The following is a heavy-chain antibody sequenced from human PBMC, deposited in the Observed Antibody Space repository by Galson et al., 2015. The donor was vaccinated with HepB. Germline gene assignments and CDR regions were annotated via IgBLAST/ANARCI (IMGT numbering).Heavy chain of an antibody. J-gene: IGHJ3*02. Sequence: SCKVSGFTLPELSIHWVRQAPGKGLEWMGGFDPEDDETIYAQKFLGRVTMTEDTSTDTAYMDLSSLRSEDTAVYYCATPLGDLIDDAFDIWGQGTMVTVSS. CDR1: GFTLPELS. CDR2: FDPEDDET. D-gene: IGHD2-21*02. CDR3: ATPLGDLIDDAFDI. V-gene: IGHV1-24*01.